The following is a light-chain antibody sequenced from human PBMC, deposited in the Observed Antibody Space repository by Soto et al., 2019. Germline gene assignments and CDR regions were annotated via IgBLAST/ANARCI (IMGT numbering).Light chain of an antibody. V-gene: IGKV1-5*01. Sequence: DIQMTQSPSTLSASVGDRVTITCRGSQSISYWLAWYQQKPGKAPELLIYDASSLESGVPSRFSGTGSGTEFTLTISSLQPDDFATYYCHQYSTYVHTFGQGTKLEIK. CDR2: DAS. J-gene: IGKJ2*01. CDR3: HQYSTYVHT. CDR1: QSISYW.